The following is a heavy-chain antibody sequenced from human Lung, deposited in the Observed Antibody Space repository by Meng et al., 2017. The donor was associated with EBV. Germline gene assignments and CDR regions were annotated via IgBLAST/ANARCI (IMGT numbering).Heavy chain of an antibody. CDR3: ARGGYYPADF. J-gene: IGHJ4*02. CDR1: GFTFRDYY. V-gene: IGHV3-11*01. Sequence: GRLVESGGGLVKPGGSLGLSCAAFGFTFRDYYMSWIRQAPGTGLEWVSYISSSGSSIYYADSVKGRFTVFRDNAENSLYLQMNSLRAEDTAVYYCARGGYYPADFWGQGTLVTVSS. CDR2: ISSSGSSI. D-gene: IGHD3-22*01.